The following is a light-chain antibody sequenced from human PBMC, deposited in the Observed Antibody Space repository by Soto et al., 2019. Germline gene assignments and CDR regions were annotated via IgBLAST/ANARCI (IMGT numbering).Light chain of an antibody. CDR3: CSYAGSYTLSV. CDR1: SSDFGGYNY. J-gene: IGLJ1*01. Sequence: QSVLTQPRSVSGSPGQSVTISCTGTSSDFGGYNYVSWYQQHPGKAPKLMIYDVNKRPSGVPDRFSGSKSGNTASLTISGLQAEDEADYYCCSYAGSYTLSVFGAGTKVTVL. CDR2: DVN. V-gene: IGLV2-11*01.